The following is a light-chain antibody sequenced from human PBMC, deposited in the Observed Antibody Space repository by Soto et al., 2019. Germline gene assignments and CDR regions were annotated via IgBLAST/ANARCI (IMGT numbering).Light chain of an antibody. CDR2: LEGSGSY. J-gene: IGLJ1*01. Sequence: QPVLTQSSSASASLGSSVKLTCTLSSGHSSYIIAWHQQQPGKAPRYLMKLEGSGSYNKGSGVPDRFSGSSSGADRYLTISTLQFEDEADYYCETWDSNTPVFGTGTKLTVL. CDR1: SGHSSYI. V-gene: IGLV4-60*02. CDR3: ETWDSNTPV.